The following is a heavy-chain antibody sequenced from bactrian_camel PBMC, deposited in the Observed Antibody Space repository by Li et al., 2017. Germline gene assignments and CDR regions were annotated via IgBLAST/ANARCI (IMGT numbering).Heavy chain of an antibody. CDR2: ISPRGIT. CDR1: GFTFDDSS. V-gene: IGHV3S55*01. D-gene: IGHD2*01. J-gene: IGHJ4*01. Sequence: HVQLVESGGGSVQAGGSLRLSCTISGFTFDDSSVGWYRQAPGSECELVSTISPRGITYYADSVKGRFTISHEHFHDNATDMLALQMNRLNPGDTATYYCAADLGFIGVSRSGNAARYRYSDQGTQVTVS.